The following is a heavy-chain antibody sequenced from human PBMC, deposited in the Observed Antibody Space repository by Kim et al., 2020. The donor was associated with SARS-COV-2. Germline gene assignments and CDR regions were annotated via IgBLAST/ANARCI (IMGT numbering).Heavy chain of an antibody. D-gene: IGHD3-3*01. Sequence: GGSLRLSCAASGFTFSSYAMSWVRQAPGKGLEWVSAISGSGGSTYYADSVKGRFTISRDNSKNTLYLQMNSLRAEDTAVYYCAKESNYDFWSGYYFYYYYGMDVWGQGTTVTVSS. J-gene: IGHJ6*02. CDR1: GFTFSSYA. CDR2: ISGSGGST. CDR3: AKESNYDFWSGYYFYYYYGMDV. V-gene: IGHV3-23*01.